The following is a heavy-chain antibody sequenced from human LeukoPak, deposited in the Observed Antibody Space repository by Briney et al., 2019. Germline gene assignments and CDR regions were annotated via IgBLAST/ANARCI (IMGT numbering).Heavy chain of an antibody. J-gene: IGHJ4*02. V-gene: IGHV4-30-4*08. D-gene: IGHD6-19*01. CDR2: IYYSGST. CDR1: GGSISSGHYY. Sequence: SQTLSLTCTVSGGSISSGHYYWSWIRQPPGKGLEWLGYIYYSGSTYYNPYLKSRVTISVDTSRNQFSLKLSSVTAADTAVYYCARDRAVAGTHFDYWGQGTLVTVSS. CDR3: ARDRAVAGTHFDY.